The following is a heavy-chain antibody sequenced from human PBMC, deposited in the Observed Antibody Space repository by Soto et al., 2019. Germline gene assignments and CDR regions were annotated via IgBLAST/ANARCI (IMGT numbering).Heavy chain of an antibody. CDR2: ISSSGSTI. CDR3: ASLVVVAATPLSAFDI. CDR1: GFTFSDYY. D-gene: IGHD2-15*01. Sequence: GGSLRLSCAASGFTFSDYYMSWIHQAPGKGLEWVSYISSSGSTIYYADSVKGRFTISRDNAKNSLYLQMNSLRAEDTAVYYCASLVVVAATPLSAFDIWGQGTMVTVSS. V-gene: IGHV3-11*01. J-gene: IGHJ3*02.